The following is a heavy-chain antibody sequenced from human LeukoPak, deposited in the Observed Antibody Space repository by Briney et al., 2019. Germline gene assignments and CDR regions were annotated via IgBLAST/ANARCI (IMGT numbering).Heavy chain of an antibody. Sequence: GGSLRLSRALSGFPFSSDGMYWVGQTPDKGLQWVAYLRQDATYSNYADSVRGRFTISRDNSKNTLDLQMSSLRVEDTAVYYCASGGPSRGTLYYWRQGTLVTVSS. J-gene: IGHJ4*02. CDR2: LRQDATYS. CDR1: GFPFSSDG. D-gene: IGHD2-2*01. CDR3: ASGGPSRGTLYY. V-gene: IGHV3-30*02.